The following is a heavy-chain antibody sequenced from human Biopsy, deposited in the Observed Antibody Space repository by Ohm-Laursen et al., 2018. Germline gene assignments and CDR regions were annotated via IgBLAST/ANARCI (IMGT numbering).Heavy chain of an antibody. CDR2: IFYDGSNT. CDR1: GFTFNNYG. D-gene: IGHD2-15*01. CDR3: ARAYPPPGRRLVVVAGDFGC. Sequence: SLRLSCSASGFTFNNYGMQWVRQAPGKGLEWVAFIFYDGSNTYYADSVKGRFTISRDNANKSLYLQMNSLRAEDTAVYYCARAYPPPGRRLVVVAGDFGCWGQGTRVTVSS. J-gene: IGHJ4*02. V-gene: IGHV3-33*08.